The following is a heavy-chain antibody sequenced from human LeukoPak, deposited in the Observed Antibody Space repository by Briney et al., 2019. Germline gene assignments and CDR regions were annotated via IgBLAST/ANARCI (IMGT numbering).Heavy chain of an antibody. J-gene: IGHJ4*02. CDR1: GFTFSSYS. Sequence: GGSLRLSCAASGFTFSSYSMSWVRQAPGKGLEWVSSISSTSSYIYYADSVKGRFTISRENAKNSLYLQMNSLRAEDTAVYYCARDNVNCSSSRCYCTFDYWGQGTLVTVSS. D-gene: IGHD2-2*01. CDR3: ARDNVNCSSSRCYCTFDY. V-gene: IGHV3-21*01. CDR2: ISSTSSYI.